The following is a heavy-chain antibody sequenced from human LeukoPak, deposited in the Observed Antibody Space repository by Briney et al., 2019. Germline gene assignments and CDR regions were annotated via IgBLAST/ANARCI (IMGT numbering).Heavy chain of an antibody. D-gene: IGHD2-21*02. J-gene: IGHJ4*02. CDR2: ISWNSGSI. V-gene: IGHV3-9*01. CDR3: AKSLDIVVVTANFDY. CDR1: GFTFDDYA. Sequence: GGSLRLSCAASGFTFDDYAMHWVRHAPGKGLEWVSGISWNSGSIGYADSVKGRFTISRDNAKNSLYLQMNSLRAEDTALYYCAKSLDIVVVTANFDYWGQGTLVTVSS.